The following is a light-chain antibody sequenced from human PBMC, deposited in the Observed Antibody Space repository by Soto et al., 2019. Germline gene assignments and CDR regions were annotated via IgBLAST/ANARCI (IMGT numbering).Light chain of an antibody. CDR2: EAS. J-gene: IGKJ1*01. Sequence: EIVLTQSPCTLSLSPGERATLSCRASQGVNSDLAWYHQKPGQAPRLLISEASNRATGIPDRFSGTGSGTDFTLTISRLEPEDFVIYYCQQYGSSPWTFGQGTKVDIK. CDR1: QGVNSD. CDR3: QQYGSSPWT. V-gene: IGKV3-20*01.